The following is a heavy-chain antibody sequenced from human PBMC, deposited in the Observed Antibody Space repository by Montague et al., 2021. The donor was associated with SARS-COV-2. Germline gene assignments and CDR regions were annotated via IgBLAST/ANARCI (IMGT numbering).Heavy chain of an antibody. V-gene: IGHV6-1*01. CDR3: ARGSSGYYTPRPFDY. Sequence: CAISGDSVSSNSAAWNWIRQSPSRGLEWLGRTYYRSKWYNDYAVSMKSRITINPDTSKNQFSLQLNSVTPGDTAVYYGARGSSGYYTPRPFDYWGQGTLVTVSS. J-gene: IGHJ4*02. CDR2: TYYRSKWYN. CDR1: GDSVSSNSAA. D-gene: IGHD3-22*01.